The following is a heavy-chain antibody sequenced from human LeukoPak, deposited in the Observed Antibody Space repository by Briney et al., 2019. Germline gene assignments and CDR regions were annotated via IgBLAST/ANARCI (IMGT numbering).Heavy chain of an antibody. Sequence: PSKTLSLTCTVSGGSIRSYYWSWIRQPPGKGLEWIGYIYYSGSTNYNPSLKSRVTISVDTSKNQFSLKLSSVTAADTAVYYCARVYYSSSYDYWYFDLWGRGTLVTVSS. J-gene: IGHJ2*01. D-gene: IGHD6-13*01. CDR2: IYYSGST. V-gene: IGHV4-59*01. CDR1: GGSIRSYY. CDR3: ARVYYSSSYDYWYFDL.